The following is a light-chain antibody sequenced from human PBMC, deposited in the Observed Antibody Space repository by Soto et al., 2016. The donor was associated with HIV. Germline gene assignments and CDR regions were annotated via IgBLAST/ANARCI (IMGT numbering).Light chain of an antibody. V-gene: IGKV1-6*01. CDR1: QGIKNE. Sequence: AIQMTQSPSSLSASVGDRVTITCRASQGIKNELGWYQQKPGKAPKLLIYSASSLGSGVPSRFSGSGSGTDFTLTISSLQPEDSASYVCLQDYTYPYTFGQGTKLEIK. CDR2: SAS. CDR3: LQDYTYPYT. J-gene: IGKJ2*01.